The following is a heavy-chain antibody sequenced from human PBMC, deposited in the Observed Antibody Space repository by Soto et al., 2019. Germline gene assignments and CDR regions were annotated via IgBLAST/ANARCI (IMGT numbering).Heavy chain of an antibody. Sequence: QLQLQESGPGPVKPSETLSLTCSVSGGSMSGSSHFWGWIRQPPGKGLEWIGSIYYTGSAYYNPSLESRVTISVDTSKNQFALKLSAVTATDAGVYYCARHPPSRFEPRRGYYGMDVWGQGTKVTVSS. V-gene: IGHV4-39*01. D-gene: IGHD2-2*01. CDR2: IYYTGSA. CDR1: GGSMSGSSHF. CDR3: ARHPPSRFEPRRGYYGMDV. J-gene: IGHJ6*02.